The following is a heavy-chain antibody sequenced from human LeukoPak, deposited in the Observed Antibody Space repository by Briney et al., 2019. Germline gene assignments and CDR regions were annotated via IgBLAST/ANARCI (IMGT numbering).Heavy chain of an antibody. V-gene: IGHV1-69*04. D-gene: IGHD6-6*01. J-gene: IGHJ6*02. CDR3: ARSSIQIGIGHYYYYGMDV. Sequence: ASVTVSCKTSGDTFSNNAIGWVRQAPGQGLEWMGRIIPTLDLSHHAQKFQGRVTITADKSTSTAYMELSSLRSEDTAVYYCARSSIQIGIGHYYYYGMDVWGQGTTVTVSS. CDR2: IIPTLDLS. CDR1: GDTFSNNA.